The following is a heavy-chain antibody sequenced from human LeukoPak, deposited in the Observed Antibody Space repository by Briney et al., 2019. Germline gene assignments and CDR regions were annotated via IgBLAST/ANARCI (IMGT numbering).Heavy chain of an antibody. J-gene: IGHJ6*03. V-gene: IGHV4-59*01. D-gene: IGHD1-7*01. Sequence: KPSETLSLTCAVYGGSFSGYYWTWSRQPPGKGLEWIGYSYYSGSTNYNPSLKSRVTIFVDTSKNQFSLKLNSVTAADTAVYYCARGEKWNYNYYYMDVWGKGTTVTVSS. CDR2: SYYSGST. CDR1: GGSFSGYY. CDR3: ARGEKWNYNYYYMDV.